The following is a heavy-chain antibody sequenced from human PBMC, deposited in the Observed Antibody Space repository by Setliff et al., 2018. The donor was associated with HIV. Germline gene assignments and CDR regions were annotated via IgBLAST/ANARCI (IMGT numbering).Heavy chain of an antibody. CDR3: ARGGLRQWNGF. J-gene: IGHJ4*02. D-gene: IGHD3-3*01. V-gene: IGHV4-34*01. CDR1: GGSFTGYF. Sequence: ASETLSLTCAVYGGSFTGYFWSWIRQSPGKGLEWIGEINDSGDTNYNPSPKGRVTISVVTSKNQFSLRLTSVTAADTGVYYCARGGLRQWNGFWGQGTLVTVSS. CDR2: INDSGDT.